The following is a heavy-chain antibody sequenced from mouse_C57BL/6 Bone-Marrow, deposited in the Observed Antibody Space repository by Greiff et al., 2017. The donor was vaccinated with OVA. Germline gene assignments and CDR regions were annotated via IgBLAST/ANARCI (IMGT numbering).Heavy chain of an antibody. Sequence: VKLQESDAELVKPGASVKISCKVSGYTFTDHTIHWMKQRPEQGLDWIGYIYPRDGSTKYNEKFKGKATLTAAKSSSTAYMQLNSLTSEDSAVYFCARAAYYSTLGISFYFDYWGQGTTLTVSS. D-gene: IGHD2-5*01. CDR2: IYPRDGST. J-gene: IGHJ2*01. CDR1: GYTFTDHT. V-gene: IGHV1-78*01. CDR3: ARAAYYSTLGISFYFDY.